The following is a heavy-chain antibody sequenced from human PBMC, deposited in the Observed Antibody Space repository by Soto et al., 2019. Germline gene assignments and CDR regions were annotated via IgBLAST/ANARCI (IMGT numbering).Heavy chain of an antibody. CDR3: ANYQSMVRGVVDV. Sequence: GESLKISCAASGFTFSPHAMSWVRQAPGKGLEWVSAISGSGGSTYYADSVKGRFTISRDNSKNTLNLQMNSLRAEDTAVYYCANYQSMVRGVVDVWGQGTTVTVSS. J-gene: IGHJ6*02. CDR1: GFTFSPHA. CDR2: ISGSGGST. D-gene: IGHD3-10*01. V-gene: IGHV3-23*01.